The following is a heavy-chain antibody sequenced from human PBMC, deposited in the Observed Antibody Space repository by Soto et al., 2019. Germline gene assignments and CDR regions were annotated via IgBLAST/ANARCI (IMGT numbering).Heavy chain of an antibody. CDR1: GYSFTSYW. CDR2: IYPGDSDT. D-gene: IGHD2-2*01. V-gene: IGHV5-51*01. Sequence: PGESLKISCKGSGYSFTSYWIGWVRQMPGKGLEWMGIIYPGDSDTRYSPSFQGQVTISADKSISTAYLQWSSLKASDTAMYYCARHQLPTRLVYYYGMDVWGKGTTVTVS. J-gene: IGHJ6*04. CDR3: ARHQLPTRLVYYYGMDV.